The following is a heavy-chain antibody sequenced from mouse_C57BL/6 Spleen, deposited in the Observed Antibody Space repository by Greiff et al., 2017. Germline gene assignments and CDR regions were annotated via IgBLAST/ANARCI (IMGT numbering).Heavy chain of an antibody. CDR2: ITHSGET. CDR3: AGAHDYSYAMDY. CDR1: GFPITSGYY. Sequence: KLEESGPGLVKPSQSLFLTCSITGFPITSGYYWIWIRQSPGKPLEWMGYITHSGETFYNPSLQSPISITRETSKNQFFLQLNSVTTEDTAMYYWAGAHDYSYAMDYWGQGTSVTVSS. V-gene: IGHV12-3*01. J-gene: IGHJ4*01. D-gene: IGHD2-4*01.